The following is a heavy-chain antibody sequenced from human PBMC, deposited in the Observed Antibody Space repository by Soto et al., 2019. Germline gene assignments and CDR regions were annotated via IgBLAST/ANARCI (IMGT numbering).Heavy chain of an antibody. CDR3: AREQDIVVVVQERFDY. Sequence: ASVKVSCKASGYTFTSYGISWVRQAPGQGLEWMGWISAYNGNTNYAQKLQGRVTMTTDTSTSTAYMELRSLRSDDTAVYCCAREQDIVVVVQERFDYWGQGTLVTVSS. V-gene: IGHV1-18*04. CDR2: ISAYNGNT. D-gene: IGHD2-15*01. J-gene: IGHJ4*02. CDR1: GYTFTSYG.